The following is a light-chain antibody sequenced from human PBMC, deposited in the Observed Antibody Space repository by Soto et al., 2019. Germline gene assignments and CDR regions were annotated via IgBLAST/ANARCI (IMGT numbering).Light chain of an antibody. J-gene: IGKJ1*01. Sequence: DIQMTQSPSTLSGSVGDRVTITCRASQTISSWLAWYQQKPGKAPKLLIYKASTLKSGVPSRFSGSGSGTDFTLTISSLQPEDFATYYCQQSYSTPPAWTFGQGTKVEIK. V-gene: IGKV1-5*03. CDR3: QQSYSTPPAWT. CDR2: KAS. CDR1: QTISSW.